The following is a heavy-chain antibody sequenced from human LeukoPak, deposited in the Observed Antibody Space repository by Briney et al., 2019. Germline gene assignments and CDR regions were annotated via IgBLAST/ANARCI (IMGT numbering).Heavy chain of an antibody. Sequence: SETLSLTCAVYGGSFSGYYWSWIRQPPGRGLEWIGEINHSGSTNYNPSLKSRVTISVDTSKNQFSLKLSSVTAADTAVYYCARGPPQRITIFGVVTQPLDYWGQGTLVTVSS. J-gene: IGHJ4*02. CDR1: GGSFSGYY. CDR2: INHSGST. V-gene: IGHV4-34*01. CDR3: ARGPPQRITIFGVVTQPLDY. D-gene: IGHD3-3*01.